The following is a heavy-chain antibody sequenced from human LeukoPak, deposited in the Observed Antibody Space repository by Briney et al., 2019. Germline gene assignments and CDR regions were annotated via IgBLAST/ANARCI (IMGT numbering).Heavy chain of an antibody. Sequence: SETLSLTCTVSGGSISSGSYYWSWIRQPAGKGLEWIGRIYTSGSTNYNPSLKSRVTISVDTSKNQFSLKLSSVTAADTAVYYCARLPGIFCSGGSCYQLWGQGTLVTVSS. D-gene: IGHD2-15*01. CDR2: IYTSGST. V-gene: IGHV4-61*02. CDR1: GGSISSGSYY. J-gene: IGHJ4*02. CDR3: ARLPGIFCSGGSCYQL.